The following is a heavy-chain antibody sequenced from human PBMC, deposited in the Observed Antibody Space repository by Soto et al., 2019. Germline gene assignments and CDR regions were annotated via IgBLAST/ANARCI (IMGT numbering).Heavy chain of an antibody. CDR2: INAGNGNT. CDR3: ARAEGYNYETGMDV. CDR1: GYTFTSYA. Sequence: QVQLVQSGAEVKKPGASVKVSCKASGYTFTSYAMHWVRQAPGQRLEWMGWINAGNGNTKYSQKFQGRVTITRDTSASTAYMELSSLRSEDTAVYYCARAEGYNYETGMDVWGQGTTVTVSS. D-gene: IGHD5-18*01. V-gene: IGHV1-3*01. J-gene: IGHJ6*02.